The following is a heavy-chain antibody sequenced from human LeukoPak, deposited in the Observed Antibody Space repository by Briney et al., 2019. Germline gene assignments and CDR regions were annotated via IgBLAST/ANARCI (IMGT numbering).Heavy chain of an antibody. V-gene: IGHV4-39*07. J-gene: IGHJ4*02. Sequence: SETLSLTCTVSGDISHYWGWIRQPPGKGLECIGSIYFSGSVYYNPSLKSRVTISVDTSKNQFSLKLSSVTAADTAVYYCARALYGDYSSPGDYWGQGTLVTVSS. CDR3: ARALYGDYSSPGDY. CDR2: IYFSGSV. D-gene: IGHD4-17*01. CDR1: GDISHY.